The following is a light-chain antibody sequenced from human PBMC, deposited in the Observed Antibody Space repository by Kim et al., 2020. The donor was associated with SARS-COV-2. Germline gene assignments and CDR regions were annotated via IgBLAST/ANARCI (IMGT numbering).Light chain of an antibody. CDR2: DAS. J-gene: IGKJ2*01. V-gene: IGKV3-20*01. CDR1: QSVYSSH. CDR3: QQYGRSPYT. Sequence: EIVLTQSPGTLSLSPGERATLSCRASQSVYSSHLAWYQQKPGQPPSLLIYDASSRATGITDRFSGSGSGTDFTLTISRLEPEDCAVYYCQQYGRSPYTFGQGTKLEIK.